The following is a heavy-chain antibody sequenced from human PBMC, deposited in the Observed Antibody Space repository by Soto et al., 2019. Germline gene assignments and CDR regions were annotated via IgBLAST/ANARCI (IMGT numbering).Heavy chain of an antibody. J-gene: IGHJ6*02. V-gene: IGHV5-51*01. CDR1: GYSFTSYW. CDR2: IYPGDSDT. Sequence: GESLKIFCKGAGYSFTSYWIGWVRQMPGKGLEWMGIIYPGDSDTRYSPSFQGQVTISADKSISTAYLQWSSLKASDTAMYYCARTSAAGKYYYGMDVWGQGTTVTVS. D-gene: IGHD6-13*01. CDR3: ARTSAAGKYYYGMDV.